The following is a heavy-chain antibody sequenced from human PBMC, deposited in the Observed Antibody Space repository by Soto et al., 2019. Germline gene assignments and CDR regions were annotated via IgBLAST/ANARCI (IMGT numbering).Heavy chain of an antibody. CDR3: AKLSCTSSTCYFPGWFDP. Sequence: SETLSLTCTVSGDSISGGASFWSWIRQPPGKGLEWIANVYYSGSSYYNPSLKSRLTISVDTTKNQFSLQLKSMTAADTAVYYCAKLSCTSSTCYFPGWFDPWGQGTLVTSPQ. CDR1: GDSISGGASF. J-gene: IGHJ5*02. CDR2: VYYSGSS. D-gene: IGHD2-2*01. V-gene: IGHV4-31*03.